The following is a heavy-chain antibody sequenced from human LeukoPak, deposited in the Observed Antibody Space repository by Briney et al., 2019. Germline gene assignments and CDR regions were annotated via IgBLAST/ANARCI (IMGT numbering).Heavy chain of an antibody. V-gene: IGHV2-5*01. CDR3: AHTTTVVLGFDY. CDR2: IYWNDEE. Sequence: SGPTLVKPPQTLTLTCTFSGFSLSTSGVGVGWIRQPPVNALEWLAFIYWNDEEPYIPSLKSRLTITKDTSKNQVVLTMTNMYPVDTATYFCAHTTTVVLGFDYWGQGTLVTVSS. J-gene: IGHJ4*02. D-gene: IGHD4-11*01. CDR1: GFSLSTSGVG.